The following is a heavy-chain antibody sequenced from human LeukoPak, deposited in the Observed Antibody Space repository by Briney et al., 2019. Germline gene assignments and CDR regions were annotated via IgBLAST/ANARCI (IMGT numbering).Heavy chain of an antibody. J-gene: IGHJ4*02. CDR1: GGSFSGYY. Sequence: SETLSLTCAVYGGSFSGYYWSWIRQPPGKGLEWIGEINHSGSTNYNPSLKSRVTISVDTSKNQFSLKLSSVTAADTAVYYCARGVGQWLENAEYYFDYWGQGTLVTASS. V-gene: IGHV4-34*01. CDR3: ARGVGQWLENAEYYFDY. D-gene: IGHD6-19*01. CDR2: INHSGST.